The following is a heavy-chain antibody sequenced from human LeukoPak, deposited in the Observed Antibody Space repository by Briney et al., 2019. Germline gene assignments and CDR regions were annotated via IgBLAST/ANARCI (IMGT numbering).Heavy chain of an antibody. D-gene: IGHD5-18*01. CDR3: ARRPSLGYSYGPNYYYGMDV. J-gene: IGHJ6*02. V-gene: IGHV3-33*01. CDR2: IWYDGSNR. Sequence: GGSLRLSCAASGFTFSNYGMHWVHQAPGKGLEWVAVIWYDGSNRYYADSVKGRFTISRDNSKNMLYLQMNSLRAEDTAVYYCARRPSLGYSYGPNYYYGMDVWGQGTTVTVSS. CDR1: GFTFSNYG.